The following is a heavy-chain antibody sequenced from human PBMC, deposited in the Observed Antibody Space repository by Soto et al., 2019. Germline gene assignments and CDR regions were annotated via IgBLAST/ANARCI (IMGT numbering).Heavy chain of an antibody. CDR1: GGSIRSYY. D-gene: IGHD5-18*01. V-gene: IGHV4-59*01. Sequence: QVQMQESGPGLVKPSETLSLICSVSGGSIRSYYWSWIRQPPGKGLEWIGYISHSGSTDYNPSLESRVTISVDTSRNQFSLKLSSVTAADTAVYYCARSAGYSSPLWYWGQGTLVTVSS. CDR3: ARSAGYSSPLWY. CDR2: ISHSGST. J-gene: IGHJ4*02.